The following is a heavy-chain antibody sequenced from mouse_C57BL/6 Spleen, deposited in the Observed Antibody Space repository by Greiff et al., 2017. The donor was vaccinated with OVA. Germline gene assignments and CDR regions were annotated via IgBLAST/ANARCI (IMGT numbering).Heavy chain of an antibody. CDR3: ARFYVSYWYFDV. D-gene: IGHD1-1*01. V-gene: IGHV1-59*01. Sequence: QVQLQQPGAELVRPGTSVKLSCKASGYTFTSYWMHWVKQRPGQGLEWIGVIDPSDSYTNYNQKFKGKATLTVDTSSSTAYMQLSSLTSEDSAVYYCARFYVSYWYFDVWGTGTTVTVSS. CDR1: GYTFTSYW. J-gene: IGHJ1*03. CDR2: IDPSDSYT.